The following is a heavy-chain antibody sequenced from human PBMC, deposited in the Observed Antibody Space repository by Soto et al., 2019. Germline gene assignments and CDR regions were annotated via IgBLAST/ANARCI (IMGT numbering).Heavy chain of an antibody. J-gene: IGHJ4*02. CDR3: PRGLEVIAATPQWDF. CDR2: FYHSGIT. Sequence: QLQLQESGSGLVKPSQTLSLTCAVSGGSISSGGYSWNWIRQPPVKGLEWIGYFYHSGITYNSPSLKSRVTISVDRAQNQFSPKLSSVTPADTAVYYCPRGLEVIAATPQWDFWGQGTLVTVSS. V-gene: IGHV4-30-2*01. D-gene: IGHD2-15*01. CDR1: GGSISSGGYS.